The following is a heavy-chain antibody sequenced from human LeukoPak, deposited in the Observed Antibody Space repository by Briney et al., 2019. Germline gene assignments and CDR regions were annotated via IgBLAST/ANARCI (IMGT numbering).Heavy chain of an antibody. D-gene: IGHD1-1*01. J-gene: IGHJ3*02. CDR3: ATANSGPDI. V-gene: IGHV3-74*01. Sequence: GGSLRPSCAASGFTFSSYWMHWVRQAPGKGLVWVTRISADGSYTLYADSVKGRFTISRDNAKNTLYLQMNSLRAEDTAVYYCATANSGPDIWGQGTTVTVSS. CDR1: GFTFSSYW. CDR2: ISADGSYT.